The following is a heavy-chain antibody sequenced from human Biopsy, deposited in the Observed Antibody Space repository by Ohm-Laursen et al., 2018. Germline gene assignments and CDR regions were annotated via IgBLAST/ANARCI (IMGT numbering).Heavy chain of an antibody. V-gene: IGHV1-2*02. J-gene: IGHJ3*02. CDR3: VRGRGHAGGVRGPADTFDM. D-gene: IGHD3-10*01. CDR2: IGPNSGAT. Sequence: ASVKVSCKVSGYTFTAYLIHWVRQSPGQGLEWMGWIGPNSGATNYAQKFQGRVTMTGDTAISTAYMGLSRLTSDDTGVYYCVRGRGHAGGVRGPADTFDMWGQGTVVTVSS. CDR1: GYTFTAYL.